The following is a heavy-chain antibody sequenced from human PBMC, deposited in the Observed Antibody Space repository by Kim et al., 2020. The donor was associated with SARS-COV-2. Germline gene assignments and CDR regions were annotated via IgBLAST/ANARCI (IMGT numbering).Heavy chain of an antibody. J-gene: IGHJ4*02. CDR2: TT. V-gene: IGHV3-72*01. Sequence: TTEYAASVKGRFTISRDDSKNSLFLQMNSLKTEDTTVYYCARIGSNPFDYWGQGTLVTVSS. CDR3: ARIGSNPFDY. D-gene: IGHD1-26*01.